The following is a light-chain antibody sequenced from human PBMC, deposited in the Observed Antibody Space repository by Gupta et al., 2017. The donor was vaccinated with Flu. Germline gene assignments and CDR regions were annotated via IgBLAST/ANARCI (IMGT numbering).Light chain of an antibody. CDR3: MQDLQTPS. CDR2: LGS. Sequence: DIVMTQSPLSLPVTPGEPASISYRSSQSLLHSNGYNYLDWYLQKPGQSPQLLIYLGSNRASGVPDRFSGSGSGTDFTLKSSRGEAEDGGVYYCMQDLQTPSFGGGTXVEIK. J-gene: IGKJ4*01. CDR1: QSLLHSNGYNY. V-gene: IGKV2-28*01.